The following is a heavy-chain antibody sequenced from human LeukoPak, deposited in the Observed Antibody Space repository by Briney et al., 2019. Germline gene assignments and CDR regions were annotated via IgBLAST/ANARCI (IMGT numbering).Heavy chain of an antibody. Sequence: SETLSLTCTISGDFFSGDPFNNNFWNWIRQPAGKGLEWVGRISTTGSTNYNPSLKSRVTMSGDTSKNHFSLQLTSVTAADTAVYYCAREGRASELSPAHFDFWGQGILVTVSS. CDR1: GDFFSGDPFNNNF. D-gene: IGHD3-10*01. J-gene: IGHJ4*02. V-gene: IGHV4-4*07. CDR2: ISTTGST. CDR3: AREGRASELSPAHFDF.